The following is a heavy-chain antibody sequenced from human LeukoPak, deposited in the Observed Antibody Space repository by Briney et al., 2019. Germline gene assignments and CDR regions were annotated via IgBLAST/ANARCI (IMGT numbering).Heavy chain of an antibody. J-gene: IGHJ4*02. V-gene: IGHV1-2*02. Sequence: ASVKVSCKASGYTFTRYYMHWVRQAPGQGGERRGWIYPNSGGTKNAQKFQGRVTMTRDTSISTAYMELSGLRSDDTAVYYCGTLLSNGPFDYWGQGRLVTVSS. CDR2: IYPNSGGT. CDR1: GYTFTRYY. CDR3: GTLLSNGPFDY.